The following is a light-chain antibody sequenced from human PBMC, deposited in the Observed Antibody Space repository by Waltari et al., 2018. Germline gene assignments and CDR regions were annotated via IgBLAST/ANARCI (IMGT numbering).Light chain of an antibody. J-gene: IGKJ4*01. CDR1: QFAVSSY. CDR2: NTS. V-gene: IGKV3-20*01. Sequence: EVVFTPSPGTLSLSPGERATLSCRASQFAVSSYLTWYQQRQGQAPRLLIYNTSRRPTDIPDRFSGGGSGTDFTLTISRLDPEDFVVYYCQYFDGSRLVFGGGTKLEIK. CDR3: QYFDGSRLV.